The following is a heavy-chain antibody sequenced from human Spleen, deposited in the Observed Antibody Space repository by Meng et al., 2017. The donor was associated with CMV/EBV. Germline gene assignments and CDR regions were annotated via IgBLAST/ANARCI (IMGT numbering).Heavy chain of an antibody. CDR3: ARAPTVTDGMDV. J-gene: IGHJ6*02. V-gene: IGHV4-39*07. CDR2: IYHSGST. Sequence: SETLSLTCTVSGGSISSSSYYWAWIRQPPGKGLEWIGTIYHSGSTYYNPSLKSRVAMSVDTSKTQFSLTLGFVTAADTAVYYCARAPTVTDGMDVWGQGTTVTVSS. CDR1: GGSISSSSYY. D-gene: IGHD4-11*01.